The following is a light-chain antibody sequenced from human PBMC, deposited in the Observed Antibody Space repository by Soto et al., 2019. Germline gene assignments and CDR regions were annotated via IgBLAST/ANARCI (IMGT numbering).Light chain of an antibody. Sequence: DIQMTQSPSTLSASVGDRVTITSRASQSISSWLAWYQQKPGKAPKLLIYKASSLESGVPSRFSGSGSGTEFTLTISSLQPDDFATYYCQHYNSCSPYTFGQGTKLEI. V-gene: IGKV1-5*03. CDR1: QSISSW. CDR3: QHYNSCSPYT. CDR2: KAS. J-gene: IGKJ2*01.